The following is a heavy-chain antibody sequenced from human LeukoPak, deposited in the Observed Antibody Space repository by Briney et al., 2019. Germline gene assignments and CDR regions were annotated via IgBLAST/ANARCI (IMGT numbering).Heavy chain of an antibody. CDR2: IYSGGST. Sequence: YPGGSLRLSCAASGFTVSSNYMSWVRQAPGKGLEWVSVIYSGGSTYYADSVKGRFTISRDNSKNTFYLQMNSLRPEDTGVYYCAKDVNAHCRGDCFDYWGQGTLVTVSS. CDR1: GFTVSSNY. V-gene: IGHV3-53*05. D-gene: IGHD2-21*01. J-gene: IGHJ4*02. CDR3: AKDVNAHCRGDCFDY.